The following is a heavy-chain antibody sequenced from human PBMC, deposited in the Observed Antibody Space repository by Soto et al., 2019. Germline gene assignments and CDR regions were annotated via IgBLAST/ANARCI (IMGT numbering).Heavy chain of an antibody. CDR1: GGTFSGHA. V-gene: IGHV1-69*06. Sequence: QVQLVQSGAEVKKPGSSVKVSCEASGGTFSGHAISWVRQAPGQGPEWMGGLIPLFGTTQHAQNFQDRLTITADKSTSIAYIALTSLRFKATAIYYCARGTNWGYRYHSWGHGSLVTVSS. CDR2: LIPLFGTT. D-gene: IGHD7-27*01. CDR3: ARGTNWGYRYHS. J-gene: IGHJ5*01.